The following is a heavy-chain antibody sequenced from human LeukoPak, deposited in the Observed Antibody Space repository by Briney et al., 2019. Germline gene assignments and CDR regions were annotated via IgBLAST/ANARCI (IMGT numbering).Heavy chain of an antibody. CDR2: ISGSGGST. Sequence: GRSLRLSCAASGFTFSSYAMSWVRQAPGKGLEWVSAISGSGGSTYYADSVKGRFTISRDNSKNTLYLQMNSLRAEDTAVYYCAKNYYDSSGYYIHGEFFDYWGQGTLVTVSS. CDR3: AKNYYDSSGYYIHGEFFDY. CDR1: GFTFSSYA. D-gene: IGHD3-22*01. V-gene: IGHV3-23*01. J-gene: IGHJ4*02.